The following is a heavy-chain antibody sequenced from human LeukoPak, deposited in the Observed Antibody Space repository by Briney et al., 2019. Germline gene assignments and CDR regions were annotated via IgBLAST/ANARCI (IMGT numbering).Heavy chain of an antibody. CDR1: GFTVSSNH. CDR2: IYSDGNT. Sequence: GGSLRLSCAAFGFTVSSNHMNWVRQAPGKGLEWVSVIYSDGNTRYADSVKGRFTISRDNSKNTLYLRMNSLRAEDTAVYYCAKLYTSRWYNDYWGQGTLVTFSS. CDR3: AKLYTSRWYNDY. V-gene: IGHV3-53*01. J-gene: IGHJ4*02. D-gene: IGHD6-13*01.